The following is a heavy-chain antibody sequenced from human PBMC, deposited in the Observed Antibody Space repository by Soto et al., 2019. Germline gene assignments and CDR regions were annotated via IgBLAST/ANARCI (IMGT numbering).Heavy chain of an antibody. CDR3: ASGIVGATTPYYFDY. V-gene: IGHV4-59*08. CDR2: IYYSGTT. CDR1: GGSIINYY. J-gene: IGHJ4*02. Sequence: SETLSLTCTVSGGSIINYYWSWIRQPPGKGLEWIGYIYYSGTTSYNPSLRSRVTISVDTSKNQFSLKLSSVTAADTAVYYCASGIVGATTPYYFDYWGQGTLVTSPQ. D-gene: IGHD1-26*01.